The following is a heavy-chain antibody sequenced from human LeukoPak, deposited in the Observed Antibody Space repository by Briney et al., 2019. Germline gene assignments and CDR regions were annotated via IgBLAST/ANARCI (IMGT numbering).Heavy chain of an antibody. D-gene: IGHD3-22*01. J-gene: IGHJ4*02. CDR2: ISGYGDST. CDR1: GFTFSSFA. CDR3: AKARYYDSSGYFDY. V-gene: IGHV3-23*01. Sequence: QPGGSLRLSCSASGFTFSSFAMNWVRQAPGKGLEGVSIISGYGDSTYYTDSVKGRFTISRDNSKNTLYLQMNSLRAEDTAVYYCAKARYYDSSGYFDYWGQGTLVTVSS.